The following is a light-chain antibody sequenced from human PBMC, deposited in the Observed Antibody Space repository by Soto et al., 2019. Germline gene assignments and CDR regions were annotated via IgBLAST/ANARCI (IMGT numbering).Light chain of an antibody. J-gene: IGKJ2*01. V-gene: IGKV3-15*01. Sequence: EIVMTQSPATLSVAPGEIATLSCRASQSVACLAWSQQKPGQAPRLLIWGASNKVTGIPAKFSGSGSGTECTLTVSSLQSEDFAGYYCQQCDSLPFTFGQGTKLEI. CDR2: GAS. CDR1: QSVAC. CDR3: QQCDSLPFT.